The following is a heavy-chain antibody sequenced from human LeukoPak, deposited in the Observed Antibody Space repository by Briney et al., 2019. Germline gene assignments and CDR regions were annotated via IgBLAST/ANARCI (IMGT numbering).Heavy chain of an antibody. Sequence: GGSLRLSCAASGFTFSSYWMSWVRQAPGKGLEWVANIKQDGSEKYYVDSVKGRFTISRDNAKNSLYLQMNSLRAEDTAVYYCASGRGYFVFGFDYWGQGTLVTVSS. D-gene: IGHD3-22*01. J-gene: IGHJ4*02. CDR1: GFTFSSYW. CDR3: ASGRGYFVFGFDY. CDR2: IKQDGSEK. V-gene: IGHV3-7*01.